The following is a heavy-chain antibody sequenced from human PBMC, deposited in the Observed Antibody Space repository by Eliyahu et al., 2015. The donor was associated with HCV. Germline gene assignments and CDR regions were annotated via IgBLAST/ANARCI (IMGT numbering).Heavy chain of an antibody. D-gene: IGHD3-22*01. CDR3: ARRGYYDSSGYYADAFDI. V-gene: IGHV4-39*01. CDR2: IYYSGST. CDR1: GGSISSXSYY. Sequence: QLQLQESGPGLVKPSETLSLTCTVSGGSISSXSYYWGWIRQPPGKGLEWIGSIYYSGSTYYNPSLKSRVTISVDTSKNQFSLKLSSVTAADTAVYYCARRGYYDSSGYYADAFDIWGQGTMVTVSS. J-gene: IGHJ3*02.